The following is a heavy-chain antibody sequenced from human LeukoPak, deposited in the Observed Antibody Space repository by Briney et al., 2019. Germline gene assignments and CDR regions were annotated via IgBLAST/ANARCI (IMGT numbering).Heavy chain of an antibody. CDR1: GFTFSSSA. V-gene: IGHV3-30*04. CDR3: ARGGSGYYFDY. J-gene: IGHJ4*02. Sequence: GGSLRLSCAASGFTFSSSAMHWVRQAPGKGLEWVALISYDGSNEYYADSVKGRFTFSRDNSQDTPYLQMNSLRAEDSAVYYCARGGSGYYFDYWGQGTLVTVSS. CDR2: ISYDGSNE. D-gene: IGHD3-22*01.